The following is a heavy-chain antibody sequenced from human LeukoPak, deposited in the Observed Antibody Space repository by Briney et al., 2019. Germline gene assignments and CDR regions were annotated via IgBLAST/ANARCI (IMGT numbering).Heavy chain of an antibody. V-gene: IGHV4-34*01. CDR1: GGSFSGYY. CDR3: ARGPAGYSSGWFDY. CDR2: INHSGST. Sequence: SETLSPTCAVYGGSFSGYYWSWIRQPPGKGLEWIGEINHSGSTNYNPSLKSRVTISVDTSKNQFSLKLSSVTAADTAVYYCARGPAGYSSGWFDYWGQGTLVTVSS. D-gene: IGHD6-19*01. J-gene: IGHJ4*02.